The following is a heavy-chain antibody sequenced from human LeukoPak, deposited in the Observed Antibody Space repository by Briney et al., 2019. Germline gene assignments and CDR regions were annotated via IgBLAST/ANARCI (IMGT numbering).Heavy chain of an antibody. CDR1: GGSISTSTYY. J-gene: IGHJ4*02. CDR2: IYYSGNT. CDR3: ARVGGGSYSYFDY. Sequence: SETLSLTCIVSGGSISTSTYYWGWIRQPPGEGLQWIGSIYYSGNTYYNSSLKSRVTISVDTSTSQFSLRLSSVTAADTAVYYCARVGGGSYSYFDYWGQGTLVTVSS. V-gene: IGHV4-39*01. D-gene: IGHD1-26*01.